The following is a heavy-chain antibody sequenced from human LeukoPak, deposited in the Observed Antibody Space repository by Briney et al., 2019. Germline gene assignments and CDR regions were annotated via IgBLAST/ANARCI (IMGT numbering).Heavy chain of an antibody. J-gene: IGHJ3*02. CDR2: IYHSGST. CDR1: GGSISSGGYS. D-gene: IGHD5-18*01. Sequence: PSETLSLTCAVSGGSISSGGYSWSWIRQPPGKGLEWIGYIYHSGSTYYNPSLKSRVTILVDTSKNQFSLKLSSVTAADTAVYYCARDRLQPPYAFDIWGQGTMVTVSS. CDR3: ARDRLQPPYAFDI. V-gene: IGHV4-30-2*05.